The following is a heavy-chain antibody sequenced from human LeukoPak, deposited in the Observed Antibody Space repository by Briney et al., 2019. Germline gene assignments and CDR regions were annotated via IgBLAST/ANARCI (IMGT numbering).Heavy chain of an antibody. Sequence: SETLSLTCTVSGYSISSGYYWGWIRQPPGKGLEWIGSIYHSGSTYYNPSLKSRVTISVDTSKNQFSLKLGSVTAADTAVYYCARPIYQYYYGSGNWFDPWGQGTLVTVSS. D-gene: IGHD3-10*01. CDR1: GYSISSGYY. CDR3: ARPIYQYYYGSGNWFDP. CDR2: IYHSGST. J-gene: IGHJ5*02. V-gene: IGHV4-38-2*02.